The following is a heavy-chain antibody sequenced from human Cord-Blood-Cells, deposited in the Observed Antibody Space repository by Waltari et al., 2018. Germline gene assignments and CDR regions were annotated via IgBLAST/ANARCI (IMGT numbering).Heavy chain of an antibody. V-gene: IGHV1-18*01. Sequence: QVQLVQSGAEVKKPGASVKVSCKASGYTFTSYGISWVRQAPGQGLEWMGWISAYNGNTNYAQKLQGRVTMTTDTSTSTAYMELRSLRSDDTAVYYCARVKFTYYDILTGYLDAFDIWGQGTMVTVSS. CDR3: ARVKFTYYDILTGYLDAFDI. J-gene: IGHJ3*02. D-gene: IGHD3-9*01. CDR1: GYTFTSYG. CDR2: ISAYNGNT.